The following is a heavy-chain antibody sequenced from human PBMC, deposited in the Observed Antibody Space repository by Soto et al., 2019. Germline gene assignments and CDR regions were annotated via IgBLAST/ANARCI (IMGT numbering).Heavy chain of an antibody. D-gene: IGHD3-10*01. V-gene: IGHV3-23*01. J-gene: IGHJ4*02. Sequence: EVQLLESGGGLVQPGGSLRLSCAASGFTFSSYAMSWVRQAPGKGLEWVSAISGSGGSTYYADSVKGRFTISRDNSKNTLYLQMNSLRAEDTAVYYCAPITMVRGAYAYWGQGTLVTVSS. CDR3: APITMVRGAYAY. CDR2: ISGSGGST. CDR1: GFTFSSYA.